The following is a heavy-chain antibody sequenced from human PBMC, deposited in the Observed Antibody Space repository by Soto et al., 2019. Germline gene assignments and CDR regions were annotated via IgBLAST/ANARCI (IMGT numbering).Heavy chain of an antibody. D-gene: IGHD3-16*01. CDR2: INHDETEK. CDR3: AKDGGWTFDT. CDR1: GFTFNTYW. Sequence: GGSLRLSCAASGFTFNTYWMTWVLQAPWKGPEWVASINHDETEKHYVDSVKGRFTITRDNAKNSLYLHMSSLRVEDTAVYYCAKDGGWTFDTWGQGTMVTVSS. J-gene: IGHJ3*02. V-gene: IGHV3-7*05.